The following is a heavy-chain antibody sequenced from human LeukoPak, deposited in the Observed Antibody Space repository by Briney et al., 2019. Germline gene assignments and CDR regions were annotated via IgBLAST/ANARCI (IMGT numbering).Heavy chain of an antibody. CDR2: IDYSGST. V-gene: IGHV4-59*01. D-gene: IGHD2-2*01. Sequence: PSETLSLTCTVCGGSISSYYWSWIRQPPGKGLEWIGYIDYSGSTNYNPSLNSRVTISVDTSKNQFSLKLTSVTAADTAVYYCARTRTVYQYYYYMDVWGKGTTVTVAS. J-gene: IGHJ6*03. CDR3: ARTRTVYQYYYYMDV. CDR1: GGSISSYY.